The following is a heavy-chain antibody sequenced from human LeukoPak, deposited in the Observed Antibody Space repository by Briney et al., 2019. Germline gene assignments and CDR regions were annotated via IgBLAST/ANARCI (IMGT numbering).Heavy chain of an antibody. Sequence: GGSLRLSCAASGFTFSSYGMHWVRQAPGKGLEWVAVIWYDGSNKYYADSVKGRFTISRDNSKNTLYLQMNSLRAEDTAVYFCAKESPYSSNRLYYFDYWGQGTLVTVSS. CDR3: AKESPYSSNRLYYFDY. CDR2: IWYDGSNK. CDR1: GFTFSSYG. D-gene: IGHD2-21*01. J-gene: IGHJ4*02. V-gene: IGHV3-33*06.